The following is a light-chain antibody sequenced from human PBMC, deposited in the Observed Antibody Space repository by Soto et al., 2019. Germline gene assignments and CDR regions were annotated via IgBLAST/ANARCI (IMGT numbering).Light chain of an antibody. CDR1: QDISNY. J-gene: IGKJ2*01. CDR3: QQYDHVLRNT. CDR2: DAS. Sequence: DIQITQSPSSLSASVGDRVTITCQASQDISNYLNWYQQRPGEAPNLLIYDASALAPGVPSRFSGSGSGTDFTLTITSLQHEDAASYYCQQYDHVLRNTFGQGTKLGIK. V-gene: IGKV1-33*01.